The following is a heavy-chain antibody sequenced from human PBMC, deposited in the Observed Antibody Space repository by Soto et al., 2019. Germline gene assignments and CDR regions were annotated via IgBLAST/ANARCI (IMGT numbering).Heavy chain of an antibody. Sequence: SETLSLTCTVSGGSISSGGYYWSWIRQHPGKGLEWIGYIYYSGSTYYNPSLKSRVTISVDTSKNQFSLKLSSVTAADTAVYYCARAGITMVRGVPYYFDYWGQGTLVTVSS. D-gene: IGHD3-10*01. CDR1: GGSISSGGYY. CDR3: ARAGITMVRGVPYYFDY. V-gene: IGHV4-31*03. CDR2: IYYSGST. J-gene: IGHJ4*02.